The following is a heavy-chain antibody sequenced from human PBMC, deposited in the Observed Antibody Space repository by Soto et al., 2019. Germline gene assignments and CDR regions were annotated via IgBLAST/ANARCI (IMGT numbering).Heavy chain of an antibody. CDR1: GGTSVDHG. CDR2: ISWNSGSI. D-gene: IGHD3-10*01. Sequence: LRRSYARCGGTSVDHGMRWIMQAQGKGLEWVSGISWNSGSIGYADSVKGRFTISRDNAKNSLYLQMNSLRAEDTALYYCAKVYGSGSYHSYFDYWGQGTLVTVSS. CDR3: AKVYGSGSYHSYFDY. V-gene: IGHV3-9*01. J-gene: IGHJ4*02.